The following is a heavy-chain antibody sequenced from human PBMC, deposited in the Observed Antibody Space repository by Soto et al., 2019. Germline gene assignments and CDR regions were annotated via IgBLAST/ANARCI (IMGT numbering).Heavy chain of an antibody. D-gene: IGHD3-22*01. CDR1: GYTFTSYG. J-gene: IGHJ4*02. Sequence: QVRLEQSGPEVKKTGASVKVSGKASGYTFTSYGISWVRQAPGQGLEWMGWINIYSGDANYAQRFQDRVTMTRDTSTNTVYMEMRSLRSDDTAVYYCARALYYYDNSGLAYWGQGTLVTVSS. CDR3: ARALYYYDNSGLAY. CDR2: INIYSGDA. V-gene: IGHV1-18*01.